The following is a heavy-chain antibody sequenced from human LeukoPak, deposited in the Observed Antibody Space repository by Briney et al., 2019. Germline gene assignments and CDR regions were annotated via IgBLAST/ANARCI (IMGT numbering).Heavy chain of an antibody. D-gene: IGHD3-10*01. V-gene: IGHV3-48*03. CDR1: GFTFSSYE. CDR2: ISSSGRYI. CDR3: ARAGDPDY. J-gene: IGHJ4*02. Sequence: PGGSLRLSCAASGFTFSSYELNWVRQAPGKGPEWVSYISSSGRYIDYADSVKGRFTISRDNAKNSLFLQMNSLTAEDTALYYCARAGDPDYWGQGTLVTVSS.